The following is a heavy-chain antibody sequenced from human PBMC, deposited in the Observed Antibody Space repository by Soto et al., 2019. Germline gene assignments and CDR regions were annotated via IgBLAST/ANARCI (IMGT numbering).Heavy chain of an antibody. D-gene: IGHD2-8*02. J-gene: IGHJ4*02. Sequence: QVQLVQSGAEVKMPGASVRVSCKASGYTFTTNSMHWVRQAPGKRPEWMGWSNTDNGNTKYSKEFQDRVTITKDTSASTAYMELSSLRSEDTAIYYCARDSTNTWWGSWYWGPGTLVTVSS. CDR2: SNTDNGNT. V-gene: IGHV1-3*04. CDR3: ARDSTNTWWGSWY. CDR1: GYTFTTNS.